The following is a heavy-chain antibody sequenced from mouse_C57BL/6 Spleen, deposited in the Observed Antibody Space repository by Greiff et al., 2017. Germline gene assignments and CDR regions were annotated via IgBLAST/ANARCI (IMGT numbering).Heavy chain of an antibody. CDR3: ARSFITSWEGYFDV. Sequence: VMLVESGPELVKPGASVKISCKASGYAFSSSWMNWVKQRPGKGLEWIGRIYPGDGDTNYNGKFKGKATLTADKSSSTAYMQLSSLTSEDSAVYFCARSFITSWEGYFDVWGTGTTVTVSS. CDR1: GYAFSSSW. D-gene: IGHD1-1*01. V-gene: IGHV1-82*01. CDR2: IYPGDGDT. J-gene: IGHJ1*03.